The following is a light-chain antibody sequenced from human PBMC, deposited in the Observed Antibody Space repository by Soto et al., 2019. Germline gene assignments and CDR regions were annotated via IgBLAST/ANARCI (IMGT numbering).Light chain of an antibody. CDR2: KVS. CDR1: QSLLYRDGNTY. J-gene: IGKJ2*01. V-gene: IGKV2-30*01. CDR3: MQGTRWPNT. Sequence: DVVMTQAPLSLPVTLGQPASISCRSSQSLLYRDGNTYLNWFHQRPGQPPRRLIYKVSNRDSGVPDRFSGSGSETDFTLKISRVEAEDVGVYYCMQGTRWPNTFGRGTRLEIK.